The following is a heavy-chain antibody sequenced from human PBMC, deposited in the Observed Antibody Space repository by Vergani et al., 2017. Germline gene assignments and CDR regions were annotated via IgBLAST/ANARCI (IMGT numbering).Heavy chain of an antibody. CDR2: ISGSGGST. CDR3: AKDLPEYGSGWSGPHAFDY. J-gene: IGHJ4*02. CDR1: GFTFSTYA. D-gene: IGHD6-19*01. Sequence: EVQLLESGGGLVQPGGSLRLSWAASGFTFSTYAMSWVRQAPGKGLEWVSTISGSGGSTYYADSVKGRFTISRDKYKNTLYLQINSLRAEDTAVYYCAKDLPEYGSGWSGPHAFDYWGQGTLVTVSS. V-gene: IGHV3-23*01.